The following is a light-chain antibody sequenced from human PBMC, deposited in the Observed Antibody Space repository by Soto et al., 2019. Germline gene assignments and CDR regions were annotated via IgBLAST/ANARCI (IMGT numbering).Light chain of an antibody. J-gene: IGLJ3*02. Sequence: QSVLTQPPSVSGTPWQTVTFFCSGSSSNFVSNTVNWYQHLPRTAPKLLIHSNNQRPSGVPDRFSASKSGTSASLAISGLQSEDEGDYFCAAWDDSRNFWVFGGGTKLTVL. V-gene: IGLV1-44*01. CDR2: SNN. CDR3: AAWDDSRNFWV. CDR1: SSNFVSNT.